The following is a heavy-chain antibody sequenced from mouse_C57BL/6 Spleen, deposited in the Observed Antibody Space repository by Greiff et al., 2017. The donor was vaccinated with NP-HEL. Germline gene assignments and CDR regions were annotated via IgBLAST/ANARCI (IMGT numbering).Heavy chain of an antibody. Sequence: EVHLVESGGGLVKPGGSLKLSCAASGFTFSSYAMSWVRQSPEKRLEWVATISDGGSYTYYPDNVKGRFTISRDNAKNNLYLQMSHLKSEDTAMYYCARASAYSNCYFDYGRKGTTLTVSS. V-gene: IGHV5-4*01. J-gene: IGHJ2*01. CDR1: GFTFSSYA. D-gene: IGHD2-5*01. CDR2: ISDGGSYT. CDR3: ARASAYSNCYFDY.